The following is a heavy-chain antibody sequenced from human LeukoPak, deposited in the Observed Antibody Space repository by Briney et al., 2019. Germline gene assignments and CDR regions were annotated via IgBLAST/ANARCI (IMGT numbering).Heavy chain of an antibody. CDR3: AREGGFYRPLDY. D-gene: IGHD3-3*01. J-gene: IGHJ4*02. Sequence: SETLSLTCTVSGDSISSSSYCWDWIRQPPGKGLEWIGNIYNSANTHYNPSLKTRITMSVDTSKNQFSLKLTSVTAADTAVYYCAREGGFYRPLDYSGQGTLVAVSS. CDR2: IYNSANT. CDR1: GDSISSSSYC. V-gene: IGHV4-39*07.